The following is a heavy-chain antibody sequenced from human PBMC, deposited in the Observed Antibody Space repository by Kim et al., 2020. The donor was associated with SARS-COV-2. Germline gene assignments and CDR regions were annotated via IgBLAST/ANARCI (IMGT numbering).Heavy chain of an antibody. D-gene: IGHD3-10*01. Sequence: SETLSLTCIVSGGSISGYYWSWIRQPPGKGLEWIGYIYDSGSTDYNPSLKSRVNILADTSKNQLSLKLSSVTAADTAVYYCARPHRGPFVFDIWGQGTM. CDR2: IYDSGST. CDR1: GGSISGYY. V-gene: IGHV4-59*08. CDR3: ARPHRGPFVFDI. J-gene: IGHJ3*02.